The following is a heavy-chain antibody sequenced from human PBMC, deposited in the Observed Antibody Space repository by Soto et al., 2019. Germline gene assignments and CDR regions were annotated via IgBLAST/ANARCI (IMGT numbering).Heavy chain of an antibody. CDR3: ATDSLTYTAMVKGSY. D-gene: IGHD5-18*01. CDR1: GGSISSGGYY. CDR2: IHYSGTT. J-gene: IGHJ4*02. Sequence: ASETLSLTCTVSGGSISSGGYYWSWIRQHPGKGLEWIGYIHYSGTTYYNPSLKSRVTISVDTSKKQFSLKLSSVTAADTAVYYCATDSLTYTAMVKGSYWGQGTLVTVSS. V-gene: IGHV4-31*03.